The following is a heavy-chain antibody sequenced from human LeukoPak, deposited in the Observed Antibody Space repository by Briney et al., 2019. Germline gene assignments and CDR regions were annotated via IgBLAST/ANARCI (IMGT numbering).Heavy chain of an antibody. V-gene: IGHV1-2*02. D-gene: IGHD6-6*01. CDR2: INPNSGGT. CDR1: GYTFTGYY. Sequence: ASVKVSCKASGYTFTGYYMHWVRQAPGQGLEWMGWINPNSGGTNYAQKFQGRVTMTRDTSISTAYMELSRLRSDDTAVYYCASLSSSSVDGTLPKRPNDYWGQGTLVTVSS. CDR3: ASLSSSSVDGTLPKRPNDY. J-gene: IGHJ4*02.